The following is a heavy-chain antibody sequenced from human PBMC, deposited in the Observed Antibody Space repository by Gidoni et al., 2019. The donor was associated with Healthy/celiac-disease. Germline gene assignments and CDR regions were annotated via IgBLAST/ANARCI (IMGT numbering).Heavy chain of an antibody. J-gene: IGHJ2*01. CDR2: INPNSGGT. D-gene: IGHD6-19*01. Sequence: QVQLVQSGAEVKKPGASVKVPCKASGYTFTGYYLHWVRQAPGQGLEWMGRINPNSGGTNYAQKFQGRVTMTRDTSISTAYMELSRLRSDDTAVYYCARGAKGIAVAGTVWYFDLWGRGTLVTVSS. CDR3: ARGAKGIAVAGTVWYFDL. V-gene: IGHV1-2*06. CDR1: GYTFTGYY.